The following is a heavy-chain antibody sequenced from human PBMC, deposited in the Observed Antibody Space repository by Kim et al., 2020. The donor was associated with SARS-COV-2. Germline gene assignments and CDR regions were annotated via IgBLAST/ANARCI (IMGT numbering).Heavy chain of an antibody. CDR3: AKALSWTYYYDSSGYTVGGMDV. CDR1: GFTFDDYA. J-gene: IGHJ6*02. V-gene: IGHV3-9*01. CDR2: ISWNSGSI. D-gene: IGHD3-22*01. Sequence: GGSLRLSCAASGFTFDDYAMHWVRQAPGKGLEWVSGISWNSGSIGYADSVKGRFTISRDNAKNSLYLQMNSLRAEDTALYYCAKALSWTYYYDSSGYTVGGMDVWGQGTTVTVSS.